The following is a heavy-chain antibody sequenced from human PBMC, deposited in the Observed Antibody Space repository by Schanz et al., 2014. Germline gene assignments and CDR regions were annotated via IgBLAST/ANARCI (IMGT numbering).Heavy chain of an antibody. Sequence: VQLVESGGGVVQPGGSLRLSCEASEFTFSSYKMNWVRQAPGKGLEWVSSISSSGSYIHYADSVKGRFTISRDNAKNTLYLQMNSLRAEDTAVYYCAKDLLYGAPMPLNHLDYWGQGTLVTVSS. CDR3: AKDLLYGAPMPLNHLDY. CDR1: EFTFSSYK. CDR2: ISSSGSYI. J-gene: IGHJ4*02. D-gene: IGHD2-2*01. V-gene: IGHV3-21*04.